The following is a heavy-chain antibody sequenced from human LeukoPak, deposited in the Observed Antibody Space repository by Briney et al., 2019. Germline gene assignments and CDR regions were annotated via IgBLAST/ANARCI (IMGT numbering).Heavy chain of an antibody. D-gene: IGHD3-22*01. Sequence: SETLSLTCTVSGGFISSYYWSWIRQPAGKGLEWIGRIYTSGSTNYNPSLKSRVTMSVDTSKNQFSLKLSSVTAADTAVYYCARTTMIVVVITKDWYFDLWGRGTLVTVSP. CDR2: IYTSGST. J-gene: IGHJ2*01. CDR3: ARTTMIVVVITKDWYFDL. CDR1: GGFISSYY. V-gene: IGHV4-4*07.